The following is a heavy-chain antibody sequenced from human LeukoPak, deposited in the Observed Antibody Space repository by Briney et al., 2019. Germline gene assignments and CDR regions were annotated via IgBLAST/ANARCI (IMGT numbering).Heavy chain of an antibody. CDR1: GYIFTTYW. CDR3: ARPHTLGRITKYYFDY. Sequence: GESLKISCQTSGYIFTTYWIGWVRQMPGKGLEWIGIIYPGDSDTRYSPSFQGQVTTPADKSINTAYLRWSSLKASDTAMYYCARPHTLGRITKYYFDYWGQGTLVTVSS. J-gene: IGHJ4*02. D-gene: IGHD3-16*01. V-gene: IGHV5-51*01. CDR2: IYPGDSDT.